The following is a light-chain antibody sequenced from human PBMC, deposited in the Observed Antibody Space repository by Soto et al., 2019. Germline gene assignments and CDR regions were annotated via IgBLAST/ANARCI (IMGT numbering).Light chain of an antibody. CDR2: GAS. CDR3: QHYAASPRT. CDR1: QSVSNNY. Sequence: EVVLTQSPGTLSLSPRERATLSCRASQSVSNNYLAWYQHKPGQAPRLLIYGASNRAPGIPDRFSGSGSGPYFTLTISILEPEYFADYYRQHYAASPRTFGQGTLVEVK. J-gene: IGKJ1*01. V-gene: IGKV3-20*01.